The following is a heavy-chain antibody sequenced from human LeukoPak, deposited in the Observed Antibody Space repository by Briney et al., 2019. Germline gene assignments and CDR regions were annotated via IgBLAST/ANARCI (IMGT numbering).Heavy chain of an antibody. CDR2: IGWNSGSI. D-gene: IGHD6-19*01. CDR1: GFTFDDYA. V-gene: IGHV3-9*01. CDR3: AKEGVYSSGWYYFDY. Sequence: GGSLRLSCAASGFTFDDYAMHWVRHAPGKGLEWVSGIGWNSGSIGYADSVKGRFTISRDNAKNSLYLQMNSLRAEDTALYYCAKEGVYSSGWYYFDYWGQGTLVTVSS. J-gene: IGHJ4*02.